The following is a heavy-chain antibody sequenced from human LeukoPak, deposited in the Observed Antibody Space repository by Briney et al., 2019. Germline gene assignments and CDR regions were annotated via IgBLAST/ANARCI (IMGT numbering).Heavy chain of an antibody. CDR3: ARGDPISP. CDR1: GGSISSYY. V-gene: IGHV4-59*01. D-gene: IGHD3-3*02. Sequence: SETLPLTCTVSGGSISSYYWNWIRQPPGKGLEWIGYIYYSGSTNYNPSLKSRVSISVNTSKNQFSLKLSSVTAADTAVYYCARGDPISPWGQGTLVTVSS. J-gene: IGHJ5*02. CDR2: IYYSGST.